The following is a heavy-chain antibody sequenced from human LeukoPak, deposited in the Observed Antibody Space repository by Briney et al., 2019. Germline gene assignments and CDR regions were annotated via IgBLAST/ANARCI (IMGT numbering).Heavy chain of an antibody. CDR1: GFTFSSYW. CDR2: IKQDGSEK. D-gene: IGHD1-26*01. CDR3: ARTIVGAAFDY. V-gene: IGHV3-7*04. J-gene: IGHJ4*02. Sequence: PGGSLRLSCAASGFTFSSYWMSWVRQAPGKGLEWVANIKQDGSEKYYVDSVKGRFTISRDNAKNTLYLQMNSLRAEDTAVYYCARTIVGAAFDYWGQGTLVTVSS.